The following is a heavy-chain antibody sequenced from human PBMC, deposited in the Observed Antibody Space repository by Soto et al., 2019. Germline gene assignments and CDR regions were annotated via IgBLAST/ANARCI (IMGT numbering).Heavy chain of an antibody. V-gene: IGHV1-46*01. J-gene: IGHJ5*02. CDR2: INPSGGST. CDR3: ARDRLPTS. CDR1: GYTFTSYY. Sequence: ASVKVSCKASGYTFTSYYMHWVRQAPGQGLEWMGIINPSGGSTNYAKKIQDRVTMTRDTSTSTVYMELRSLRSDDTAVYYCARDRLPTSWGQGTLVTVSS.